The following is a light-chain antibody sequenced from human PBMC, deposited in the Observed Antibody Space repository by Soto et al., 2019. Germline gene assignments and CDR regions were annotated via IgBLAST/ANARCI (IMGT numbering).Light chain of an antibody. V-gene: IGKV3-15*01. CDR3: QQYSNWPQT. CDR2: GAS. Sequence: EIVMTQSPATLSVSPGERATLYCRASQSVSATLARYQQKPGQAPRLLIYGASTRATGIPARFSGSGSGTEFTLTISSLQSEDFAVYYCQQYSNWPQTFGQGTKVDIK. CDR1: QSVSAT. J-gene: IGKJ1*01.